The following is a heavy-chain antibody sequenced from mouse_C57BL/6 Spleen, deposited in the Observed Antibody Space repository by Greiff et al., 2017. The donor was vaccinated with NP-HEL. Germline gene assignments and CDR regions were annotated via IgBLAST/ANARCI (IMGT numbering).Heavy chain of an antibody. D-gene: IGHD1-1*01. CDR2: IDPSDSYT. Sequence: VQLQQPGAELVKPGASVKLSCKASGYTFTSYWMQWVKQRPGQGLEWIGEIDPSDSYTNYNQKFKGKATLTVDTSSSTAYMQLSSLTSEDSAVYYCARRDYGSSSALFDYWGQGTTLTVSS. V-gene: IGHV1-50*01. CDR1: GYTFTSYW. J-gene: IGHJ2*01. CDR3: ARRDYGSSSALFDY.